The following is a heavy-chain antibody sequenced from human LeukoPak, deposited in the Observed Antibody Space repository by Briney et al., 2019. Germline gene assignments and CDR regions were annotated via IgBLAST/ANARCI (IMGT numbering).Heavy chain of an antibody. D-gene: IGHD2-2*01. J-gene: IGHJ5*02. V-gene: IGHV1-3*01. CDR2: INADDGNT. Sequence: GASVKVSCKTSGYIFTTYAIHWVRQAPGRGLEWMGLINADDGNTRYSQRLQGRVTITRDTSANTAYMELSSLRFEDTAVYYCARGIVVKPSANWFDPWGQGTPVTVSS. CDR1: GYIFTTYA. CDR3: ARGIVVKPSANWFDP.